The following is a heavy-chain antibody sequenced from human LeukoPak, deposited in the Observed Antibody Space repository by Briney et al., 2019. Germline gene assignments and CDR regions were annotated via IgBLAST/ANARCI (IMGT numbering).Heavy chain of an antibody. Sequence: GASVKVSCKASGYTFTSYAMHWVRQAPGQRLEWMGWINAGSGNTKYSQKFQGRVTITRDTSASTAYMELSSLRSEDTAVYYCARELYFDYWGQGTLVTVSS. J-gene: IGHJ4*02. V-gene: IGHV1-3*01. CDR3: ARELYFDY. CDR1: GYTFTSYA. CDR2: INAGSGNT.